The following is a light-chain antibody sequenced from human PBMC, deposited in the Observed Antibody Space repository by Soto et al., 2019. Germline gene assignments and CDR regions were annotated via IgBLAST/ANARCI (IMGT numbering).Light chain of an antibody. CDR3: QQYDGSPLT. Sequence: FTHSPTTLSLSLSEKHPQPCNARHIISSYLACYQQIPGQPPRLLIYDASNRAAGIPARFSGSGSGTDFTLTISSLEPEDFAVYYCQQYDGSPLTFGPGTKVDIK. V-gene: IGKV3-11*01. CDR1: HIISSY. CDR2: DAS. J-gene: IGKJ3*01.